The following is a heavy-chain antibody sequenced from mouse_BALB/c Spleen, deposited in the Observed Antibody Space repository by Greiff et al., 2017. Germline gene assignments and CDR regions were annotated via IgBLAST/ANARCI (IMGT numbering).Heavy chain of an antibody. V-gene: IGHV5-12-1*01. J-gene: IGHJ3*01. Sequence: EVQRVESGGGLVKPGGSLKLSCAASGFAFSSYDMSWVRQTPEKRLEWVAYISSGGGSTYYPDTVKGRFTISRDNAKNTLNLQMSSLKSEDTAMYYCARHGYYGSSSAWFAYWGQGTLVTVSA. CDR1: GFAFSSYD. CDR3: ARHGYYGSSSAWFAY. CDR2: ISSGGGST. D-gene: IGHD1-1*01.